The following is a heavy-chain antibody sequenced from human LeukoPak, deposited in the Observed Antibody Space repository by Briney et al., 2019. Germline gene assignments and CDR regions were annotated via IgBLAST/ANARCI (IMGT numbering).Heavy chain of an antibody. V-gene: IGHV4-59*08. CDR2: IYYSGST. CDR3: ARQGSSSWYANDAFDI. D-gene: IGHD6-13*01. Sequence: NPSETLSLTCTVSGGSISSYYWSWIRQPPGKGLEWIGYIYYSGSTNYNPSLKSRVTISVDTSKNQFSLKLSSVTAADTAVYYRARQGSSSWYANDAFDIWGQGTMVTVSS. CDR1: GGSISSYY. J-gene: IGHJ3*02.